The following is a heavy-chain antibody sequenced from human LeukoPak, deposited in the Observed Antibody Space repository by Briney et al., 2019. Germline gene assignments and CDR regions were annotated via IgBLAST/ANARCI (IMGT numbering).Heavy chain of an antibody. CDR1: GYTFTSYG. J-gene: IGHJ5*02. V-gene: IGHV1-18*01. CDR3: ARVARANCSSTSCYVLSNWFDP. D-gene: IGHD2-2*01. Sequence: ASVKVSCKASGYTFTSYGISWVRQAPGQGLEWMGWISAYNGNTNYAQKLQGRVTMTTDTSTSTAYMALRSLRSDDTAVYYCARVARANCSSTSCYVLSNWFDPWGQGTLVTVSS. CDR2: ISAYNGNT.